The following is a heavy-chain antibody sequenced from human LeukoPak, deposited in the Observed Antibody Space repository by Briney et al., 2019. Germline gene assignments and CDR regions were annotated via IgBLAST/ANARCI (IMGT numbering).Heavy chain of an antibody. J-gene: IGHJ3*02. CDR1: GGSISSSPFY. Sequence: SETLSLTCTVSGGSISSSPFYWGWIRQPPGKGLEWIGSIYSSGSTYYNPSLKSRVTISVDKSKNQFSLNLNSVTAADTAVYVCARQRWYSGGCYAFDIWGQGTMVTVSS. CDR2: IYSSGST. CDR3: ARQRWYSGGCYAFDI. D-gene: IGHD6-19*01. V-gene: IGHV4-39*01.